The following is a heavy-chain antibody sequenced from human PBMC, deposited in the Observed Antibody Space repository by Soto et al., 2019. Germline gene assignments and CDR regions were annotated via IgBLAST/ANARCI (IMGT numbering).Heavy chain of an antibody. CDR3: ARQRTSVVPEAYFDV. D-gene: IGHD2-21*01. V-gene: IGHV4-39*01. J-gene: IGHJ4*02. CDR2: IYYSGST. Sequence: SLTSTVTGDSISSRSYYWGWIRQPPGKGLEWMGSIYYSGSTYNNPSLRSRVSMSIDTSKDQFSLKLKSVTAADTALYFCARQRTSVVPEAYFDVWGQGSLVIVSS. CDR1: GDSISSRSYY.